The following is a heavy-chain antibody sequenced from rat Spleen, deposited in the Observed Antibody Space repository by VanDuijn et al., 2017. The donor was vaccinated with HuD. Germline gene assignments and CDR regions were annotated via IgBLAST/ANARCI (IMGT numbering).Heavy chain of an antibody. CDR1: GFTFSDYY. CDR2: ISSDGRRN. Sequence: EVQLVESGGGLVQPGRSLKLSCAASGFTFSDYYMAWVRQAPTKGLEWVATISSDGRRNYYRDSVKGRFTISRDNAKSTLYLQMDSLRSEDTATYYCARQTYYDYWGQGVMVTVSS. J-gene: IGHJ2*01. CDR3: ARQTYYDY. V-gene: IGHV5-29*01. D-gene: IGHD1-1*01.